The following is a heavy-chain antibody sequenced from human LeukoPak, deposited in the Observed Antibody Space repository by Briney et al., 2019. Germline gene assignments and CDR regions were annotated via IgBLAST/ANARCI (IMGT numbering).Heavy chain of an antibody. Sequence: SETLSLTCTVSGGSISSGDNYWGWIRQPPGKGLEWIGYIYYSGRTYYNPSLKSRVTISVDTSKNQFSPKLRSVTASDTAVYSCARGGYSTSWAAFDIWGQGTMVTVSS. J-gene: IGHJ3*02. CDR2: IYYSGRT. D-gene: IGHD6-13*01. CDR3: ARGGYSTSWAAFDI. CDR1: GGSISSGDNY. V-gene: IGHV4-30-4*01.